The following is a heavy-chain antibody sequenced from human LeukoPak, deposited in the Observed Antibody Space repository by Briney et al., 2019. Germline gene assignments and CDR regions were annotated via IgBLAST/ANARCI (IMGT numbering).Heavy chain of an antibody. CDR1: GFTFSTYS. CDR3: ARETVAGSNY. Sequence: PGGSLRLSCTASGFTFSTYSMSWVRQAPGKGLEWVASITSSSAHIYYADSLEGRFIISRDNAKNSVFLQMNNLRSEDTALYYCARETVAGSNYWGQGTPVTVSS. J-gene: IGHJ4*02. D-gene: IGHD6-19*01. V-gene: IGHV3-21*01. CDR2: ITSSSAHI.